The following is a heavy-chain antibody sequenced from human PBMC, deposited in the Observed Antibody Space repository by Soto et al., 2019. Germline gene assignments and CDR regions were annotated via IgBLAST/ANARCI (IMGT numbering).Heavy chain of an antibody. D-gene: IGHD3-3*01. CDR2: IIPIFGTA. CDR3: ARARFLEWLVPNRNNWFDP. J-gene: IGHJ5*02. CDR1: GGTFSSYA. V-gene: IGHV1-69*01. Sequence: QVQLVQSGAEVKKPGSSVKVSCKASGGTFSSYAISWVRQAPGQGLEWMGGIIPIFGTANYAQKFQGRVTSTADEPTSTAYRELSSLRSEDTAVYYCARARFLEWLVPNRNNWFDPWGQGTLGTVSS.